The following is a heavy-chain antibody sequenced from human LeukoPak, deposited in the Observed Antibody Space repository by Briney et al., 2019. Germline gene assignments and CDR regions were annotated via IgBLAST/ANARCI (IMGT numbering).Heavy chain of an antibody. D-gene: IGHD2-15*01. Sequence: SETLSLTCTVSGGSISSYYWSWIRQPPGKGLEWIGYIYYSGSTNYNPSLKSRVTISVDTSKNQFSLKLSSVTAADTAVYYCARENAYYCSGGSCTWFDPWGQGTLVTVSS. V-gene: IGHV4-59*01. CDR3: ARENAYYCSGGSCTWFDP. CDR2: IYYSGST. J-gene: IGHJ5*02. CDR1: GGSISSYY.